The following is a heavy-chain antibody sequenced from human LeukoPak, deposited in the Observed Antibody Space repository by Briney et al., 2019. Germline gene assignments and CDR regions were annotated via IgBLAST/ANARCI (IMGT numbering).Heavy chain of an antibody. CDR3: ARDPAAGTENYYYYYMDV. V-gene: IGHV4-59*12. D-gene: IGHD6-13*01. CDR1: GGSISSYY. Sequence: SETLSLTCTVSGGSISSYYWSWIRQPPGKGLEWIGYIYYSGSTNYNPSLKSRVTISVDTSKNQFSLKLSSVTAADTAVYYCARDPAAGTENYYYYYMDVWGKGTTVTVSS. CDR2: IYYSGST. J-gene: IGHJ6*03.